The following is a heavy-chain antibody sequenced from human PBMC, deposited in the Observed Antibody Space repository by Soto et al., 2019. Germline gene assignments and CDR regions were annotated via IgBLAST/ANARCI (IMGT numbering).Heavy chain of an antibody. V-gene: IGHV3-15*01. Sequence: EAQLVESGGDLVKPGGSLRLSCAASTFVFKDAWMSWIRQAPGKGLEWVGRIRTRAEGGTTDYAAPVKGRFTISRDDSKDTMYLQMNSLRTEDTATYYCTAGLGRTDDDIWGQVTLVTVSS. CDR3: TAGLGRTDDDI. CDR1: TFVFKDAW. J-gene: IGHJ4*02. CDR2: IRTRAEGGTT. D-gene: IGHD7-27*01.